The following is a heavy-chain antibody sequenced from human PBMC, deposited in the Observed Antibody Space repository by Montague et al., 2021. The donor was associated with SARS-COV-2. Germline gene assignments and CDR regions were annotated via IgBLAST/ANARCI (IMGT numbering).Heavy chain of an antibody. Sequence: SETLSLTCTVSGGSISSYYWSWIRQPPGKGLEWIGYIYYSGSTXXXPSXKGRVTISVDTSKNQFSLKLSSVTAADTAAYYCARGSGWMGNAFDIWGQGTMVTVSS. CDR1: GGSISSYY. CDR2: IYYSGST. CDR3: ARGSGWMGNAFDI. J-gene: IGHJ3*02. D-gene: IGHD6-19*01. V-gene: IGHV4-59*01.